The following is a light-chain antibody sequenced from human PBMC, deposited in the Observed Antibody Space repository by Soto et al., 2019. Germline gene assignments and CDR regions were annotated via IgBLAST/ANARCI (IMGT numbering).Light chain of an antibody. CDR3: QQYGGSPYT. V-gene: IGKV3-20*01. J-gene: IGKJ2*01. CDR2: GAS. Sequence: EIVLTQSPGTLSLSPGERATLSCRASQSVRSNSLAWYQQTPGEAPRLLIYGASSRATGIPDRFSGTGSGTDFTLTISRLEPEDFAVYYCQQYGGSPYTFGQGTKLEIK. CDR1: QSVRSNS.